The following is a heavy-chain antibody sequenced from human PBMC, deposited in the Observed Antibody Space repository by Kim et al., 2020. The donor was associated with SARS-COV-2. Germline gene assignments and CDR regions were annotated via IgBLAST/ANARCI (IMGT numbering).Heavy chain of an antibody. V-gene: IGHV3-15*01. CDR1: GFTFSNAW. Sequence: GGSLRLSCAASGFTFSNAWMSWVRQAPGKGLEWVARIKSKTDGGTTDYAAPVKGRFTISRDDSKNTLYLQMNSLKTEDTAGYYCTTLQRWFGEFEGYWGQGTLGTVSS. CDR3: TTLQRWFGEFEGY. CDR2: IKSKTDGGTT. J-gene: IGHJ4*02. D-gene: IGHD3-10*01.